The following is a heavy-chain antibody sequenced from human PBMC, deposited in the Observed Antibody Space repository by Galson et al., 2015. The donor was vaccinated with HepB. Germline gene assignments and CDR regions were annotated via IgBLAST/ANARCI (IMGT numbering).Heavy chain of an antibody. CDR2: INAGNGNT. V-gene: IGHV1-3*01. Sequence: QSGAEVKKPGESLRTSCKASGYTFTSYAMHWVRQAPGQRLEWMGWINAGNGNTKYSQKFQGRVTITRDTSASTAYMELSSLGSEDTAVYYCARDGDYGDYERGYYYYYGMDVWVSGTTVTVSS. J-gene: IGHJ6*04. CDR1: GYTFTSYA. D-gene: IGHD4-17*01. CDR3: ARDGDYGDYERGYYYYYGMDV.